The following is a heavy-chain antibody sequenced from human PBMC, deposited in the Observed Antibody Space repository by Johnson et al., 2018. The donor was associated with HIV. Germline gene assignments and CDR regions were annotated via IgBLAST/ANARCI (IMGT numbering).Heavy chain of an antibody. J-gene: IGHJ3*01. D-gene: IGHD3-16*01. CDR3: AKDGGRWSYSFDV. CDR1: GFTFSSYG. Sequence: QVQLVESGGGVVQPGGSLRLSCAASGFTFSSYGMHWVRQAPGKGLEWVAFIQHDGSDKSYADSVEGRFTISRDNSKNTLYLQMNSLRTEDTALYYCAKDGGRWSYSFDVWGQGTMVSVSS. CDR2: IQHDGSDK. V-gene: IGHV3-30*02.